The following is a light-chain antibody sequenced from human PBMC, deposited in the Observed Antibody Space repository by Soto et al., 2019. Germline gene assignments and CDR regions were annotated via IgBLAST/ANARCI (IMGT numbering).Light chain of an antibody. CDR3: SSYTSSSTPL. CDR2: EVS. Sequence: QSVLTQPASVSGSPGQSITISCTGSSSDVGGYIHVSWYQQHPGKAPKLMIYEVSNRPSGVSNRFSGSKSGNTASLTISGLQAEDEADYYCSSYTSSSTPLFGGGTKLTVL. V-gene: IGLV2-14*01. CDR1: SSDVGGYIH. J-gene: IGLJ2*01.